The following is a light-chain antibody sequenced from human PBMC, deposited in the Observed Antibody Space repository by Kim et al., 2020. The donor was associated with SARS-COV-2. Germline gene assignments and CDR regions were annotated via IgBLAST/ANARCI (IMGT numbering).Light chain of an antibody. CDR1: NVGDKR. Sequence: APGKTASITCGGNNVGDKRVHGYQQRPGRAPVLVMYYDSDRPSGIPDRFSGSNSGNTATLTISRVEAGDEADYYCQVWDSGSDHPVFGGGTQLTVL. V-gene: IGLV3-21*04. CDR2: YDS. CDR3: QVWDSGSDHPV. J-gene: IGLJ2*01.